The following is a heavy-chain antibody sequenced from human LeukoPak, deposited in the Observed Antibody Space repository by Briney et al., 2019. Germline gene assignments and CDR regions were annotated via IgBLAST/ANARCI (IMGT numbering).Heavy chain of an antibody. Sequence: SETLSLTCTVSGGSISSYYWSWIRQPPGKGLEWIGYIYYSGSTNYNPSLKSRVTISVDTSKNQFSLKLSSVTAADTAVYYCARHCTNGVCYHPIYYYYYGMDVWGQGTTVTVSS. CDR2: IYYSGST. V-gene: IGHV4-59*08. CDR1: GGSISSYY. CDR3: ARHCTNGVCYHPIYYYYYGMDV. D-gene: IGHD2-8*01. J-gene: IGHJ6*02.